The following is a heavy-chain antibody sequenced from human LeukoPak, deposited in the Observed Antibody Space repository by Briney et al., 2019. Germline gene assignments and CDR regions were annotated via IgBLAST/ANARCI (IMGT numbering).Heavy chain of an antibody. V-gene: IGHV4-34*01. Sequence: ESSETLSLTCAVYGGSFSGYYWSWIRQPPGKGLEWIGEINHSGSTNYNPSLKSRVTISVDTSKNQFSLKLSSVTAADTAVYYCARDRYSSSWRAFDIWGQGTMVTVSS. CDR2: INHSGST. CDR1: GGSFSGYY. D-gene: IGHD6-13*01. CDR3: ARDRYSSSWRAFDI. J-gene: IGHJ3*02.